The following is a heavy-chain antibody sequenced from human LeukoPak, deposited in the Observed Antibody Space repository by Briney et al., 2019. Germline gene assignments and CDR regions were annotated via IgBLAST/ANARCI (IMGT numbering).Heavy chain of an antibody. CDR2: IYYSGST. J-gene: IGHJ2*01. CDR1: GGSIRSYY. CDR3: ARVRQSCSSTSCYFWYFDL. V-gene: IGHV4-59*01. Sequence: SDTLSLTYTVSGGSIRSYYWSWIQQPPGKGLEWLGYIYYSGSTNYNPSLKSRVTISVDTSKNQFSLKLSSVTAADTAVYYCARVRQSCSSTSCYFWYFDLWGRGTLVTVSS. D-gene: IGHD2-2*01.